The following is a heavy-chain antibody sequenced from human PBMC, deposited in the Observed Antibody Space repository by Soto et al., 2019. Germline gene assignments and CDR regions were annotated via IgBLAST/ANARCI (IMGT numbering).Heavy chain of an antibody. CDR2: VSGRGGDT. Sequence: EVHLLQSGGGLVQPGGSLRLSCAASGFSFSSFALSWVRQSPGKGLEWVAAVSGRGGDTYYANSVKGRFTISRDNSQNTLFHQKNSLRAEDSAIYYCAKDPNYDFWSGFSAVYFDYWGQGTLVTVSS. D-gene: IGHD3-3*01. CDR1: GFSFSSFA. J-gene: IGHJ4*02. CDR3: AKDPNYDFWSGFSAVYFDY. V-gene: IGHV3-23*01.